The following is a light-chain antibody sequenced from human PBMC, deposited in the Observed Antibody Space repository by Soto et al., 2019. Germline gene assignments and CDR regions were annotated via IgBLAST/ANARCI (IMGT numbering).Light chain of an antibody. V-gene: IGKV1-9*01. CDR2: AAS. CDR1: QGISSY. J-gene: IGKJ2*01. CDR3: QQYESSPPYT. Sequence: DIQLTQSPSFLSASVGDRVTITCRASQGISSYLAWYQQKPGKAPKLLIYAASTLQSGVPSRFSGSGSGTEFTRTVSSLQPEDFAVYYCQQYESSPPYTFGQGTKLEIK.